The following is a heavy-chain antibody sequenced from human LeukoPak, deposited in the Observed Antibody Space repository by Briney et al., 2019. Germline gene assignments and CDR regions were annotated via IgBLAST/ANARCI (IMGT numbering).Heavy chain of an antibody. CDR2: IYYSGST. CDR3: ARQSTMAGGDAFDI. CDR1: GGSISSYY. Sequence: SETLSLTCTVSGGSISSYYWSWIRQPPGKGLEWIGYIYYSGSTNYNPSLKSRVTISVDTSKNQFSLKLRSVAAADTAVYYCARQSTMAGGDAFDIWGQGTMVTVSS. J-gene: IGHJ3*02. D-gene: IGHD3-10*01. V-gene: IGHV4-59*08.